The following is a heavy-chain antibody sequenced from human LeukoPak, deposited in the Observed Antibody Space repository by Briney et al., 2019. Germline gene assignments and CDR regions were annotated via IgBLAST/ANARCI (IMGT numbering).Heavy chain of an antibody. Sequence: GGSLRLSCAASGFTFSSYGMHWVRQAPGKGLEWVAFIRHDGSNKYYADSVKGRFTISRDNSKNTLYLQMNSLRAEDTAVYYCAKGVKVPLLRYFSYYMDVWGKGTTVTISS. V-gene: IGHV3-30*02. CDR3: AKGVKVPLLRYFSYYMDV. CDR2: IRHDGSNK. CDR1: GFTFSSYG. D-gene: IGHD3-9*01. J-gene: IGHJ6*03.